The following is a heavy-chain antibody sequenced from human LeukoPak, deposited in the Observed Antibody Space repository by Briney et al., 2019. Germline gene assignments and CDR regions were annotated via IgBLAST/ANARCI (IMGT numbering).Heavy chain of an antibody. Sequence: GGSLRLSCAASGFTFSSYGMHWVRQAPGKGLEWVAVIWYDGSNKYYADSVKGRFTISRDNSKNTLYLQMNSLRAEYTAVYYCSKDHRYSGSYRRRFDPWGQGTLVTVSS. D-gene: IGHD1-26*01. V-gene: IGHV3-33*06. CDR2: IWYDGSNK. CDR1: GFTFSSYG. CDR3: SKDHRYSGSYRRRFDP. J-gene: IGHJ5*02.